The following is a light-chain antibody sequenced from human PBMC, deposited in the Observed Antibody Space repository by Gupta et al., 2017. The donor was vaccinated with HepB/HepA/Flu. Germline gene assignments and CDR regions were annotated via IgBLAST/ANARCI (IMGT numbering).Light chain of an antibody. J-gene: IGKJ4*01. CDR1: QYVGTT. CDR3: QQYYNWPPLT. CDR2: GAY. V-gene: IGKV3-15*01. Sequence: ILMPRSPATLSASPGDRVTLSCRASQYVGTTLAWSQQRGGQGPRLLIYGAYVRATAIPARFSSSGSGTYFTLTISSLQSEDLALYYCQQYYNWPPLTFGGGTKVDIK.